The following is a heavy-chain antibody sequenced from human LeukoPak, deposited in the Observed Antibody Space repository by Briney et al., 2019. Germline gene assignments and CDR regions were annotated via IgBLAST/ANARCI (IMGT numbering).Heavy chain of an antibody. CDR1: GFTFSSFG. V-gene: IGHV3-30*02. J-gene: IGHJ4*02. D-gene: IGHD4/OR15-4a*01. Sequence: GGSLRLSCAASGFTFSSFGIHWVRQAPGKGLEWVAFIRHDGGDKYYSDSVKGRFTISRDNSKNTLYLQMNSLRAEDTAVYYCARRAGAYSHPYDYWGQGTLVTVSS. CDR2: IRHDGGDK. CDR3: ARRAGAYSHPYDY.